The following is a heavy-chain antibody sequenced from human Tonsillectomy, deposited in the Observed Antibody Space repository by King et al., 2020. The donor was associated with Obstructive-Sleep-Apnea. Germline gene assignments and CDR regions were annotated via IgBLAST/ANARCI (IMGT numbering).Heavy chain of an antibody. CDR3: ARVLGAAGPDYFFDY. J-gene: IGHJ4*02. Sequence: VQLQQWGAGLLKPSETLSLTCAVYGGSFSAYYCGWIRQPPGKGLEWIGEINPSGSTNCNPSLKSRGTISVDTSRNQFSRKLHSVTAADTAVYYCARVLGAAGPDYFFDYWGQGTLVTVSS. CDR1: GGSFSAYY. D-gene: IGHD1-26*01. CDR2: INPSGST. V-gene: IGHV4-34*01.